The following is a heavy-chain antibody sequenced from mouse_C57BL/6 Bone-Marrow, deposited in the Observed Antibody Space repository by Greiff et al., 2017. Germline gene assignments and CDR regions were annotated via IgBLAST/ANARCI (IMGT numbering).Heavy chain of an antibody. CDR1: GYTFPSSW. V-gene: IGHV1-69*01. CDR2: IDPSDSYT. Sequence: QVQLKQPGAELVMPGASVKLSCKASGYTFPSSWMHWVKQRPGQGLEWIGEIDPSDSYTNYNQKFKGKSTLTVDKSSSTAYMQLSSLTSEDAAVYYCARGDRYFDVWGTGTTVTVSS. CDR3: ARGDRYFDV. J-gene: IGHJ1*03.